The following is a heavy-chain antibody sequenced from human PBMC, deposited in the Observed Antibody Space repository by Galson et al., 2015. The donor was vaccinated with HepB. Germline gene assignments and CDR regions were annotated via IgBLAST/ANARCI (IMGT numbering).Heavy chain of an antibody. CDR3: ARDRRSVVRGTNWFDP. J-gene: IGHJ5*02. CDR1: GYTFTSYG. Sequence: SVKVSCKASGYTFTSYGISWVRQAPGQGLEWMGWISAYSGNTNYAQKLQGRVTMTTDTSTSTAYMELRSLRSDDTAVYYCARDRRSVVRGTNWFDPWGQGTLVTVFS. V-gene: IGHV1-18*01. CDR2: ISAYSGNT. D-gene: IGHD3-10*01.